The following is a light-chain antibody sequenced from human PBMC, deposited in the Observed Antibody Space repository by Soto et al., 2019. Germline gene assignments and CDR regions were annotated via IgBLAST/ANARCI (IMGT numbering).Light chain of an antibody. Sequence: DIQMTQSPSSVSASVGDRVTITCRASQAIDSWLAWYQQKPGEAPKLLIFTGSLLHSGVPPRFSGSGSGTDFTLTISSLQPEDFATYYCQQTLSLPPTFGQGTKVDIE. V-gene: IGKV1-12*01. J-gene: IGKJ1*01. CDR2: TGS. CDR1: QAIDSW. CDR3: QQTLSLPPT.